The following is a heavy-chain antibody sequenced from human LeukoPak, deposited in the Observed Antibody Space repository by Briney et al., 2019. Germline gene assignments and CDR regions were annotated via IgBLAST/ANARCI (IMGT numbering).Heavy chain of an antibody. Sequence: PGGSLRLSCAASGLTFSSCSMNWVRQAPGKGLEWVSSISSSSYIYYADSVKGRFTISRDNAKNSLYLQMNSLRAEDTTVYYCTRDWYQLLSHYYYGMDVWGQGTTVTVSS. CDR3: TRDWYQLLSHYYYGMDV. CDR1: GLTFSSCS. V-gene: IGHV3-21*01. D-gene: IGHD2-2*01. J-gene: IGHJ6*02. CDR2: ISSSSYI.